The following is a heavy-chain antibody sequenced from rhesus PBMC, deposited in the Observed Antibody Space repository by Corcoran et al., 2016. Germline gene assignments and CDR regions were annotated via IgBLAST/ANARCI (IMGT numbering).Heavy chain of an antibody. CDR1: GYIFTYYN. V-gene: IGHV1S2*01. CDR3: GRGAEIDS. D-gene: IGHD1-44*01. CDR2: INPDNGNT. Sequence: QVQLAQSGAEVKKPGSSVKVSCEDSGYIFTYYNIHGVRQAPREGLEWMGWINPDNGNTKSAQRFQGRVTMTRDTSTNTAYLELNSLRSEDTAVYYCGRGAEIDSWGQGVLVTVSS. J-gene: IGHJ4*01.